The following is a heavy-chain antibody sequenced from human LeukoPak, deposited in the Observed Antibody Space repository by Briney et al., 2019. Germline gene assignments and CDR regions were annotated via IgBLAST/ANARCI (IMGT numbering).Heavy chain of an antibody. V-gene: IGHV3-74*01. CDR2: INGDGRNT. J-gene: IGHJ4*02. Sequence: GGSLRLSCAASGFTFSTCWMHWVRQAPGKGLVWVSRINGDGRNTSYADSVKGRFTISRDNAKNTLYLQMHSLRAEDTAVYYCARGDGYCSAGSCSHFDYWGQGTLVTVSS. CDR1: GFTFSTCW. D-gene: IGHD2-15*01. CDR3: ARGDGYCSAGSCSHFDY.